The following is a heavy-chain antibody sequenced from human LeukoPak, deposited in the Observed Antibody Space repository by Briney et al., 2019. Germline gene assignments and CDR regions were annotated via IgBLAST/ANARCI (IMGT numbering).Heavy chain of an antibody. CDR1: GYSFSSYA. V-gene: IGHV3-23*01. CDR3: AKAVNYYEEHAFDI. Sequence: GESLKISCKGSGYSFSSYAMSWVRQAPGKGLEWVSAISGSGGSTYYADSVKGRFTISRDNSKNTLYLQMNSLRAEDTAVYYCAKAVNYYEEHAFDIWGQGTMVTVSS. D-gene: IGHD3-22*01. CDR2: ISGSGGST. J-gene: IGHJ3*02.